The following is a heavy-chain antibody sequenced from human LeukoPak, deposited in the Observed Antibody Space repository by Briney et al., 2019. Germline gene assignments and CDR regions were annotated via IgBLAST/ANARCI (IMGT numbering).Heavy chain of an antibody. Sequence: GGSLRLSCAASGFIVSSNYMSWVRQAPGKGLEWVSVIYSGGSTYYADSVKGRFTISRDNSKNTLYLQMNSLRAEDTAVYYCARGSLRLGYYDYGMDVWGQGTTVTVSS. CDR1: GFIVSSNY. D-gene: IGHD1-26*01. J-gene: IGHJ6*02. CDR3: ARGSLRLGYYDYGMDV. V-gene: IGHV3-53*01. CDR2: IYSGGST.